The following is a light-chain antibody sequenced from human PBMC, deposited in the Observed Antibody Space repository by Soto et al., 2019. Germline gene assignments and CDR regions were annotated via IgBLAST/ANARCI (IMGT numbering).Light chain of an antibody. J-gene: IGKJ1*01. CDR2: RAS. V-gene: IGKV3-15*01. CDR1: QNIYSN. Sequence: IMRTHCRDTLAVGEGGRATLSCRASQNIYSNVAWYQQRPGQAPRLLIYRASTRATGIPARFSGSGSGTEFTLTIIRLQSDDFTVYSRLHYHNLWVVGQGTKVDIK. CDR3: LHYHNLWV.